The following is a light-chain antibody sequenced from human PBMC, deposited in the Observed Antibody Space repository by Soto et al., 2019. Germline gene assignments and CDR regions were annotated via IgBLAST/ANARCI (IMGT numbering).Light chain of an antibody. CDR3: QQYGSSPPT. Sequence: EIVLTQSPGTLSFSQGERATLSCRASQSVSSDYLAWYQQKPGQAPRLLIYGASSRATGIPDRFSGSGSGTDFTLTVSRLEPEDFAVFYCQQYGSSPPTFGQGTKVDIK. V-gene: IGKV3-20*01. J-gene: IGKJ2*01. CDR1: QSVSSDY. CDR2: GAS.